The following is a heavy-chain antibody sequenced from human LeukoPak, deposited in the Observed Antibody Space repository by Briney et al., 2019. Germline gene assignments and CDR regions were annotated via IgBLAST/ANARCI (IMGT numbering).Heavy chain of an antibody. Sequence: SETLSLTCAVYGGSFSGYYWSWIRQPPGKGLEWIGEINHSGSTNYNPSLKSRVTISVDTSKNQFSLKLSSVTAADTAVYYCARGGGYDILTGVDYYYYGMDVWGQGTTVTVSS. J-gene: IGHJ6*02. CDR3: ARGGGYDILTGVDYYYYGMDV. CDR2: INHSGST. D-gene: IGHD3-9*01. CDR1: GGSFSGYY. V-gene: IGHV4-34*01.